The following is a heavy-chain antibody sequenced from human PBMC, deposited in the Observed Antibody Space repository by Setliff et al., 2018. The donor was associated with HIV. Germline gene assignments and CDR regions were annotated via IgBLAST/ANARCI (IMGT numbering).Heavy chain of an antibody. CDR3: ARGMIWGAYYYYMDV. V-gene: IGHV4-4*08. Sequence: SETLSLTCTVPGDSISSYYWTWIRQPPGKGLEWIGYIFISGITNYNPSLKSRVTISVDSSKNQFSLHLSSVTAADTAVYYCARGMIWGAYYYYMDVWGTGTTVTVSS. CDR2: IFISGIT. D-gene: IGHD3-16*01. CDR1: GDSISSYY. J-gene: IGHJ6*03.